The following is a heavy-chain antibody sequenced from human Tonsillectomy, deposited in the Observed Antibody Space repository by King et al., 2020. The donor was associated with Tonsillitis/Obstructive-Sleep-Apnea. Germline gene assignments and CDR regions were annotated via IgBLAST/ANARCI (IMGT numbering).Heavy chain of an antibody. D-gene: IGHD3-16*01. Sequence: QLQESGPGLVKPSETLSLTCTVSVGSISSYYWSWIRQPPGKGLEWCGYIYYSGSTNYNPSLKSRVTISVDTSKNQFSLKLSSVTAADTAVYYCARRGLGAFDIWGQGTMVTVSS. J-gene: IGHJ3*02. CDR2: IYYSGST. V-gene: IGHV4-59*01. CDR1: VGSISSYY. CDR3: ARRGLGAFDI.